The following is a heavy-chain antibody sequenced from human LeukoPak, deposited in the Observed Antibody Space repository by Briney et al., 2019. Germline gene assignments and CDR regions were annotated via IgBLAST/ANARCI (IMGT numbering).Heavy chain of an antibody. D-gene: IGHD2-2*01. CDR2: IYYSGST. V-gene: IGHV4-59*08. CDR1: GGSISSYY. J-gene: IGHJ4*02. Sequence: SETLSLTCTVSGGSISSYYWSWIRQPPGKGLEWIGYIYYSGSTNYNPSLKSRVTISVDTSKNQFFLKLSSVTAADTAVYYCARLGEEYCSSTSCYVYWGQGTLVTVSS. CDR3: ARLGEEYCSSTSCYVY.